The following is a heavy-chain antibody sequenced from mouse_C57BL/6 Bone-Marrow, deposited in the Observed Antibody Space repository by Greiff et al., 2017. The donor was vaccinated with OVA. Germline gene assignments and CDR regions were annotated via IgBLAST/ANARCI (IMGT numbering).Heavy chain of an antibody. D-gene: IGHD1-1*01. CDR3: AHPWGCLLLQTWFAY. Sequence: QVQLQQPGAELVKPGASVKLSCKASGYTFTSYWMHWVKQRPGQGLEWIGMIHPNSGSTNYNEKFKSKATLTVYKSSSTAYMQLSSLTSEDSAVYDCAHPWGCLLLQTWFAYWGQGTLVTVSA. CDR1: GYTFTSYW. J-gene: IGHJ3*01. CDR2: IHPNSGST. V-gene: IGHV1-64*01.